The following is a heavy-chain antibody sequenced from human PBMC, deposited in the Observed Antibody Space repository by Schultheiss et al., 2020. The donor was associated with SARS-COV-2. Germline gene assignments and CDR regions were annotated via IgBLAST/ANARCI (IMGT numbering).Heavy chain of an antibody. Sequence: SLRLSCAASGFTFDDYAMHWVRQAPGKGLEWVSGISWNSGSIGYADSVKGRFTISRDNAKNSLYLQMNSLRAEDTALYYCASGARPPDYWGQGTLVTVSS. CDR2: ISWNSGSI. J-gene: IGHJ4*02. CDR1: GFTFDDYA. V-gene: IGHV3-9*01. D-gene: IGHD1-26*01. CDR3: ASGARPPDY.